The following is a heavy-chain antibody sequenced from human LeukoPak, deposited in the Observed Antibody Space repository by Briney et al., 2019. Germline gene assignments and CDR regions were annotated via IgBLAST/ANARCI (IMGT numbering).Heavy chain of an antibody. V-gene: IGHV3-7*03. CDR3: ARDLRYFDWPYLEQGAFDI. D-gene: IGHD3-9*01. CDR2: IKQDGSEK. Sequence: GGSLRLSCAASGFTFSSYWMSWVRQAPGKGLEWVANIKQDGSEKYYVDSVKGRFTISRDNAKNSLYLQMNSLRAEDTAVYYCARDLRYFDWPYLEQGAFDIGGQGTMVTVSS. J-gene: IGHJ3*02. CDR1: GFTFSSYW.